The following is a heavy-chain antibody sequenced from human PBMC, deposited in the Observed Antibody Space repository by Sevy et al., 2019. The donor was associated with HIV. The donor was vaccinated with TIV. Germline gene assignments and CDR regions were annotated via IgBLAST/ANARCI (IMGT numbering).Heavy chain of an antibody. CDR2: IWYDGSHK. V-gene: IGHV3-33*01. D-gene: IGHD3-3*01. Sequence: GESLKISCVASGFTLSSHGMHWVRQAPGKGLEWVSLIWYDGSHKFYADSVKGRFTISRDNSKNKLYLQMNSPRAEDTAVYYCARTFDFWSTYQTGSYYYYGLDVWGQGTTVTVSS. CDR1: GFTLSSHG. J-gene: IGHJ6*02. CDR3: ARTFDFWSTYQTGSYYYYGLDV.